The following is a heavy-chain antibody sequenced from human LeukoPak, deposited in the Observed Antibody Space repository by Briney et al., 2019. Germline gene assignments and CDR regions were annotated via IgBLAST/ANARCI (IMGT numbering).Heavy chain of an antibody. CDR3: ARGPHTGVNYYDSSGYYY. CDR1: GGSFSGYY. CDR2: TNHSGST. D-gene: IGHD3-22*01. V-gene: IGHV4-34*01. J-gene: IGHJ4*02. Sequence: SETLSLTCAVYGGSFSGYYWSWIRHPPPNNPHSIGETNHSGSTNYNPSLKSRVTISVDTSKNQFSLKLSSVTAADTAVYYCARGPHTGVNYYDSSGYYYWGQGTLVTVSS.